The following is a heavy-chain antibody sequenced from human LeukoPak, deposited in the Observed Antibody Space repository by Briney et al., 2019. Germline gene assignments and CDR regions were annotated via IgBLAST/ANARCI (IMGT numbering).Heavy chain of an antibody. D-gene: IGHD4/OR15-4a*01. CDR1: GGSISSFY. Sequence: SETLSLTCTVSGGSISSFYWSWIRQPPGRGLEWIGYIYYTGSTDYNPSLKSRVTISVDTSKTHFSLGLSSVTAADTAVYFCAYSRAKTCDRPYYNCGQGAMLTAAS. CDR3: AYSRAKTCDRPYYN. CDR2: IYYTGST. V-gene: IGHV4-59*08. J-gene: IGHJ3*02.